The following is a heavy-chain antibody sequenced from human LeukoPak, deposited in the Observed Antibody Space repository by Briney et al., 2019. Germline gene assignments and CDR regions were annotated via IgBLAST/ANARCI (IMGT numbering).Heavy chain of an antibody. Sequence: GRSLRLSCAASGFTFSSYAMHWVRQAPGKGLEWVAVISYDGSNKYYADFVKGRFTISRDNSKNTLYLQMNSLRAEDTAVYYCARMVYDILTGYFFDYWGQGTLVTVSS. CDR2: ISYDGSNK. CDR3: ARMVYDILTGYFFDY. D-gene: IGHD3-9*01. V-gene: IGHV3-30-3*01. J-gene: IGHJ4*02. CDR1: GFTFSSYA.